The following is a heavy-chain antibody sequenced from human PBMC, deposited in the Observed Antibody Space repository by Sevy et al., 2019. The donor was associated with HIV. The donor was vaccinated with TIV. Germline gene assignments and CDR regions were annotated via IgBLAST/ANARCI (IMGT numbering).Heavy chain of an antibody. CDR3: AREKRVAARPWYFDY. CDR2: ISSSGSTI. Sequence: GGSLRLSCAASGFTFSDYYMSWIRQAPGKGLEWVSYISSSGSTIYYADPVKGRFTISRDNAKNSLYLQMNSLRAEDTAVYYCAREKRVAARPWYFDYWGQGTLVTVSS. D-gene: IGHD6-6*01. J-gene: IGHJ4*02. V-gene: IGHV3-11*01. CDR1: GFTFSDYY.